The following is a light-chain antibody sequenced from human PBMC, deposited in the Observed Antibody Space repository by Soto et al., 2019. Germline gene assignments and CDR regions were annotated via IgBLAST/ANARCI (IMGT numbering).Light chain of an antibody. CDR2: GAS. Sequence: EIVLTQSPGTLSLSPGERATLSCRASQSVSSSYLAWYQQKPGQAPRLLIYGASSRATGIPDRFSGSGSGTDFTLTISRLEPEDFALYYCQQYGNSPLTFGQGTKVEIK. CDR3: QQYGNSPLT. J-gene: IGKJ1*01. V-gene: IGKV3-20*01. CDR1: QSVSSSY.